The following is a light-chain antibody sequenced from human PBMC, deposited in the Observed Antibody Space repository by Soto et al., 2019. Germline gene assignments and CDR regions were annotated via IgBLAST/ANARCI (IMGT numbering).Light chain of an antibody. V-gene: IGKV1-33*01. CDR3: QKHDGVPQ. Sequence: DIQMTQSPSSLSASLGDTVTITCQASQDITNQINWYQQRPGKAPNLLIYDASHLETGVPSRFSGSGCGTYFTLTITSLQPEDIATYYCQKHDGVPQFGPGTKVDV. CDR1: QDITNQ. J-gene: IGKJ3*01. CDR2: DAS.